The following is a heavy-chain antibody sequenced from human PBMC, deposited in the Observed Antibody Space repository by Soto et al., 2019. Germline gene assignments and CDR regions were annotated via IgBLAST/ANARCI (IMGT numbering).Heavy chain of an antibody. J-gene: IGHJ4*02. Sequence: GGSLRLSCAASGFTFSSYWMDWVRQAPGKGLEWVANINQDGSGKHFVDSVKGRFSISRDNAKNSLYLEMSSLTAEDSALYYCSRSLDYWGQGTLVTVSS. CDR3: SRSLDY. V-gene: IGHV3-7*01. CDR2: INQDGSGK. CDR1: GFTFSSYW.